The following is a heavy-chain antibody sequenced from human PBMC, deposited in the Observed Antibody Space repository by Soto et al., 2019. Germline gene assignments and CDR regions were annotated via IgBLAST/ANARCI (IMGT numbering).Heavy chain of an antibody. D-gene: IGHD3-9*01. V-gene: IGHV1-18*04. CDR2: ISAYNGNT. CDR1: GYTFTSYG. Sequence: GASVTVSCKASGYTFTSYGISWVRQAPGQGLEWMGWISAYNGNTNYAQKLQGRVTMTTDTSTRTAYMELRSLRADNTAVYCWARGIHYDILTGYYPFDYWGQGTLVTVSS. J-gene: IGHJ4*02. CDR3: ARGIHYDILTGYYPFDY.